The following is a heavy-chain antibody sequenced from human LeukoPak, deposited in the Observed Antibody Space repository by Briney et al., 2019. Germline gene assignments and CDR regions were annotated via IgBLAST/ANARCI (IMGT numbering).Heavy chain of an antibody. CDR3: ARDPALEGTEDYRDFGGVESVDAFDV. J-gene: IGHJ3*01. D-gene: IGHD4-23*01. V-gene: IGHV1-69*10. CDR2: VIPMFDVR. CDR1: GYTFTSYG. Sequence: SVKVSCKASGYTFTSYGISWMRQAPGQGLEWMGRVIPMFDVRDYAEKFQGRITLTADTSAGMAYMELSSLTSDDTAVYYCARDPALEGTEDYRDFGGVESVDAFDVWGQGTMVTVFS.